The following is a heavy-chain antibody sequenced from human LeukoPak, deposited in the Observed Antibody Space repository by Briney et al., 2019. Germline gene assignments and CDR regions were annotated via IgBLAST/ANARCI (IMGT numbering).Heavy chain of an antibody. Sequence: SVKVSCKASGGTFSSYAISWVRQAPGQGLEWMGGIIPIFGTANYAQKFQGRVTITADESTSTAYMELSGLRSEDTAVYYCARAISITMIPVDYWGRGTLVTVSS. J-gene: IGHJ4*02. D-gene: IGHD3-22*01. V-gene: IGHV1-69*13. CDR3: ARAISITMIPVDY. CDR1: GGTFSSYA. CDR2: IIPIFGTA.